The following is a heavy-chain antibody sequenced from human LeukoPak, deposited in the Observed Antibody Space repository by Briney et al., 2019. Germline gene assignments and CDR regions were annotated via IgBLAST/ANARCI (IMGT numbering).Heavy chain of an antibody. CDR3: ARDCSGGSCADYYGMDV. CDR1: VGTFSSYA. CDR2: IIPIFGTA. D-gene: IGHD2-15*01. Sequence: SVKVSCKASVGTFSSYAISWVRQAPGQGLEWMGGIIPIFGTANYAQKFQGRVTITADKSTSTAHMELSSLRSEDTAVYYCARDCSGGSCADYYGMDVWGKGTTVTVSS. J-gene: IGHJ6*04. V-gene: IGHV1-69*06.